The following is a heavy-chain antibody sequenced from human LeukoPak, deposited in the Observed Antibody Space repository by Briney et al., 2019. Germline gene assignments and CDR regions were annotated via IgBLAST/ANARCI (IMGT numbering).Heavy chain of an antibody. D-gene: IGHD3-22*01. V-gene: IGHV4-59*08. Sequence: SETLSLTCTVSGCSISSYYWSWIRQPPGRGLEWIGYIYYSGSTNYNPSLKSRVTISVDTSKNQFSLKLSSVTAADTAVYYCARHLGDSSGYYAGELDYWGQRTLVTVSS. J-gene: IGHJ4*02. CDR1: GCSISSYY. CDR2: IYYSGST. CDR3: ARHLGDSSGYYAGELDY.